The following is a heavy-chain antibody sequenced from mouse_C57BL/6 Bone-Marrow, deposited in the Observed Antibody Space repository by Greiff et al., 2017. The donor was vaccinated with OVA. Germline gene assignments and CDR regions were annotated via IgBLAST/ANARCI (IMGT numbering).Heavy chain of an antibody. Sequence: QVQLQQSGAELVRPGTSVKVSCKASGYAFTNYLMEWVKQRPGQGLEWIGVINPGSGGTNYNEKFKSKATLTVDTSSSTAYMQLSSLTSEDSAVYYCARRTTVVGGDYWGQGTTLTVSS. J-gene: IGHJ2*01. CDR2: INPGSGGT. D-gene: IGHD1-1*01. CDR1: GYAFTNYL. V-gene: IGHV1-54*01. CDR3: ARRTTVVGGDY.